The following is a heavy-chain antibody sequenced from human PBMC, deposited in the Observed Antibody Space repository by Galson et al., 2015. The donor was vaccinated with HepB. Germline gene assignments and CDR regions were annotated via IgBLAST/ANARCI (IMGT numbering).Heavy chain of an antibody. V-gene: IGHV1-69*10. D-gene: IGHD6-13*01. J-gene: IGHJ4*02. CDR2: IIPILGIP. CDR1: GGTFSTYA. Sequence: SVKVSCKASGGTFSTYAISWVRQAPGEGLEWMGGIIPILGIPNYAQKFQGRVTITADKSTSTAYMELGSLRSEDTAVYYCAAAIAASRNFDYWGQGTLVTVSS. CDR3: AAAIAASRNFDY.